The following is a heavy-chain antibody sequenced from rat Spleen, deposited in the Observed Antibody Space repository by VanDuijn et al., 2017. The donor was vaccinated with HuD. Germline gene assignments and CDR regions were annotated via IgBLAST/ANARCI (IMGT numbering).Heavy chain of an antibody. CDR2: IWGDGST. Sequence: QVQLKESGPGLVQPSQTLSLTCTVSGFSLSNYGVIWVRQPPGKGLEWMGGIWGDGSTDYNSALESRLSINRDTSTSQVFLKMNSLQTEDTATYYCVRAGYNFDYWGQGVMVTVSS. V-gene: IGHV2-13*01. D-gene: IGHD2-3*01. CDR1: GFSLSNYG. CDR3: VRAGYNFDY. J-gene: IGHJ2*01.